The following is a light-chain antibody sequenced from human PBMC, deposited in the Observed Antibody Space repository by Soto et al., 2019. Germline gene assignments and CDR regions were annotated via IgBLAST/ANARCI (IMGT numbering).Light chain of an antibody. CDR3: QHYDNLPSIT. CDR2: DAS. V-gene: IGKV1-33*01. J-gene: IGKJ4*01. CDR1: QDISNY. Sequence: DLQMTQSPSSLSASVGDRVTITCQASQDISNYLNWYQQKPGKAPKLLIYDASNLETGVPSRFSGSGSGTDFTFTISSLQPEDIATYYCQHYDNLPSITFGGGTKVEIK.